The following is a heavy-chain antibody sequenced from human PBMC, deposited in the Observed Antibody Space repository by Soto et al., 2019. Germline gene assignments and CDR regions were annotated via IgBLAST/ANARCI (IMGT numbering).Heavy chain of an antibody. D-gene: IGHD3-22*01. CDR3: ARGDDNSGYYYAFDY. Sequence: PGWSLRLSCASSGFTFISYAMQWVRQAPGKGLEWVAVILYDGGNKYYADSVKGRFTISRDSAKKSLFLQMNSLRAEDTALYYCARGDDNSGYYYAFDYWGQGTPVTVSS. V-gene: IGHV3-30-3*01. J-gene: IGHJ4*02. CDR1: GFTFISYA. CDR2: ILYDGGNK.